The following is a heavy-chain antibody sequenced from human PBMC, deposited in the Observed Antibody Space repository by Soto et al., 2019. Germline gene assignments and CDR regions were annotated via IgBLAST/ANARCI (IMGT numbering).Heavy chain of an antibody. CDR3: ARVWGHYYDFWSGYLPFAY. V-gene: IGHV4-39*01. CDR2: IYYSGST. D-gene: IGHD3-3*01. J-gene: IGHJ4*02. Sequence: PSETLSLTCTVSGGSISSSSYYWGWIRQSPGKGLEWIGSIYYSGSTYYNPSLKSRVTISVDTSKNQFSLKLSSVTAADTAVYYCARVWGHYYDFWSGYLPFAYRGQGTLVTVS. CDR1: GGSISSSSYY.